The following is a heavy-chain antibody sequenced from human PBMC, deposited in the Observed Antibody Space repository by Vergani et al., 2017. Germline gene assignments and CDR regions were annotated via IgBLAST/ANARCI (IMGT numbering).Heavy chain of an antibody. CDR2: IYVSGIT. V-gene: IGHV4-61*02. Sequence: QVQLQESGPGLVKPSQTLSLTCTVSGASINNDFYYWHWIRQPAGKGLEWIGRIYVSGITDYNSPLQSRVSMSVDTSKNQFSLTLTSVTAADTAVYYCARDNKQLRPRAFDLWGRGTMVTVSS. J-gene: IGHJ3*01. CDR1: GASINNDFYY. D-gene: IGHD4-23*01. CDR3: ARDNKQLRPRAFDL.